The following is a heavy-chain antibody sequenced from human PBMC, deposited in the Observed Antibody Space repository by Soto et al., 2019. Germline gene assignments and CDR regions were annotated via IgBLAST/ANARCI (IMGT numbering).Heavy chain of an antibody. D-gene: IGHD2-15*01. V-gene: IGHV3-23*01. CDR1: GFTFSSYA. CDR2: ISGSGIHT. J-gene: IGHJ6*02. Sequence: PGGSLRLSCAASGFTFSSYAMSWVRQAPGRGLEWVSGISGSGIHTYYSDSVKGLFTLSRDSSENALYLQINSLRAEDPAVYYRAKVWGGYCSGGTCYSPYYYYGMDVWGQGTTVTVSS. CDR3: AKVWGGYCSGGTCYSPYYYYGMDV.